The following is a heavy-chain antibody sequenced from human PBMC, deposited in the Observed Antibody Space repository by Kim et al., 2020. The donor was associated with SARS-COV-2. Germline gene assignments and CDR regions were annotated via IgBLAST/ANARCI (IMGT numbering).Heavy chain of an antibody. D-gene: IGHD6-13*01. J-gene: IGHJ2*01. CDR3: ARQLAAAGHWYFDL. V-gene: IGHV1-2*02. Sequence: AQKLQGRVTMTRDTSISTAYMELSRLRSDDTAVYYCARQLAAAGHWYFDLWGRGTLVTVSS.